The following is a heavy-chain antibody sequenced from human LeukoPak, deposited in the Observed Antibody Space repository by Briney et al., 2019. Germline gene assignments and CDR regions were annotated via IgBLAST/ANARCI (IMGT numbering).Heavy chain of an antibody. D-gene: IGHD3-16*01. V-gene: IGHV4-30-2*01. CDR1: GGSISSGGYS. Sequence: PSETLSLTCAVSGGSISSGGYSWSWIRQPPGKGLEWIGYIYHSGSTYYNPSLKSRVTISVDRSKNQFSLKLSSVTAADTAVYYCARGSYDYVWGSFHPPYYFDYWGQGTLVTVSS. CDR3: ARGSYDYVWGSFHPPYYFDY. CDR2: IYHSGST. J-gene: IGHJ4*02.